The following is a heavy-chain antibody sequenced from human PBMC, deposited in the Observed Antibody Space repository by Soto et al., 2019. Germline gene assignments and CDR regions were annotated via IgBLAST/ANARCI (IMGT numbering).Heavy chain of an antibody. V-gene: IGHV4-59*01. D-gene: IGHD2-21*02. CDR1: GDSISSYY. Sequence: PSETLSLTCAVSGDSISSYYCMWIRQPPGKGLESIGYLYYGRSANYNPSLKSRVTLSVDTSTNQCSLTLSSMTAADTAVYYCARVLWGYCGADCYPLDVWGQGTTVT. J-gene: IGHJ6*02. CDR3: ARVLWGYCGADCYPLDV. CDR2: LYYGRSA.